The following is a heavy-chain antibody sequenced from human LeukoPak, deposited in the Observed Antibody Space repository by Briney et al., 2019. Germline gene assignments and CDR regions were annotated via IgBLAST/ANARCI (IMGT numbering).Heavy chain of an antibody. CDR1: GGSISSYY. J-gene: IGHJ5*02. D-gene: IGHD1-26*01. CDR2: IYYSGST. V-gene: IGHV4-59*01. Sequence: TSETLSLTCTVSGGSISSYYWSWIRQPPGKGLEWIGYIYYSGSTNYNPSLRSRVTISVDTSKNQFSLKLSSVTAADTAVYYCARDSRGVGGAKTPWFDPWGQGTLVTVSS. CDR3: ARDSRGVGGAKTPWFDP.